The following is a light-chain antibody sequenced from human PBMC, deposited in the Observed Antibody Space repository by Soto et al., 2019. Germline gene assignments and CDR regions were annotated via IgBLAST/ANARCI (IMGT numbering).Light chain of an antibody. J-gene: IGKJ1*01. CDR2: AAS. CDR1: QSISSY. CDR3: QQSYSTPRT. V-gene: IGKV1-39*01. Sequence: DIQMTQSPSTLSASPGASATLSCRASQSISSYLNWYQQKPGKAPKLLIYAASSLQTGVPSRFSGSGSGTDFSLTISSLQPEDFSTYYCQQSYSTPRTFGQGTKVDIK.